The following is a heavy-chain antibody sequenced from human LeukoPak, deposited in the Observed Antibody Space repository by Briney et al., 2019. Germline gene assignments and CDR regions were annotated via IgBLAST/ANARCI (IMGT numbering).Heavy chain of an antibody. CDR2: IYHSGRT. Sequence: SETLSLTCTVSGGSISGYSWRWIRQSPGGGLEWIGSIYHSGRTYYNPSLKSRVTISVDTSKNQFSLKLRSVTAADTAVYYCARDGPANWFDPWGQGTLVTVSS. CDR1: GGSISGYS. V-gene: IGHV4-38-2*02. J-gene: IGHJ5*02. CDR3: ARDGPANWFDP.